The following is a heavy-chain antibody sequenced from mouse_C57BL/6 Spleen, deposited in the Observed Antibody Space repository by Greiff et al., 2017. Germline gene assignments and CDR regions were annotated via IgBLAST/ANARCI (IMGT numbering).Heavy chain of an antibody. D-gene: IGHD1-1*01. V-gene: IGHV5-17*01. CDR2: ISSGSSTI. CDR1: GFTFSDYG. J-gene: IGHJ4*01. CDR3: ARRAVVATRGAMDY. Sequence: VKLMESGGGLVKPGGSLKLSCAASGFTFSDYGMHWVRQAPEKGLEWVAYISSGSSTIYYADTVKGRFTISRDNAKNTLFLQMTSLRSEDTAMYYCARRAVVATRGAMDYWGQGTSVTVSS.